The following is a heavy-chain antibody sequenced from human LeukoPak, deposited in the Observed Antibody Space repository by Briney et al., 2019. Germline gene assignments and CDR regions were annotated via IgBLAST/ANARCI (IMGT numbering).Heavy chain of an antibody. CDR2: IWHDGSHK. CDR3: AKDRSLSITMIVVVITAVDY. CDR1: GFSFDTYA. Sequence: GGSLRLSCAASGFSFDTYAMHWVRQAPGQGLEWVALIWHDGSHKFYSNSVRGQFTISRDNSKNTLYLQMNSLRAEDTAVYYCAKDRSLSITMIVVVITAVDYWGQGTLVTVSS. V-gene: IGHV3-33*06. D-gene: IGHD3-22*01. J-gene: IGHJ4*02.